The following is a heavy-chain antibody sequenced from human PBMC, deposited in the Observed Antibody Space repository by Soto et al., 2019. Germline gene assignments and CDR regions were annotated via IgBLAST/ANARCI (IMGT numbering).Heavy chain of an antibody. CDR2: ISGSGGST. Sequence: GGSLRLSCAASGFTFSSYAMSWVRQAPGKGLERVSAISGSGGSTYYADSVKGRFTISRDNSKNTLYLQMNSLRAEDTAVYYCAKVGGIAAAGTNFDYWGQGTLVTVSS. CDR3: AKVGGIAAAGTNFDY. CDR1: GFTFSSYA. D-gene: IGHD6-13*01. J-gene: IGHJ4*02. V-gene: IGHV3-23*01.